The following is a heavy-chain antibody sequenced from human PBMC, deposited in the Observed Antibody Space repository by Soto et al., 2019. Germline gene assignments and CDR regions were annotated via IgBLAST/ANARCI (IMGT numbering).Heavy chain of an antibody. CDR1: GFTFSNAW. V-gene: IGHV3-15*01. CDR3: TTDKGQSIFAFDI. D-gene: IGHD3-9*01. J-gene: IGHJ3*02. CDR2: IKSKTDGGTT. Sequence: GGSLRLSCAASGFTFSNAWMSWVRQAPGKGLEWVGHIKSKTDGGTTDYAAPVKGRFTISRDDSKNTLYLQMNSLKTEDTAVYYCTTDKGQSIFAFDIWGQGTMVTVSS.